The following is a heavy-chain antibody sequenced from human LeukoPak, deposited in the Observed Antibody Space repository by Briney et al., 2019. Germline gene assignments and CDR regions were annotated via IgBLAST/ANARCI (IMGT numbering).Heavy chain of an antibody. J-gene: IGHJ4*02. CDR2: IYYSGST. CDR3: ARGTTVTTIYFDY. D-gene: IGHD4-17*01. CDR1: GGSISSYY. V-gene: IGHV4-59*08. Sequence: SETLSLTCTVSGGSISSYYWSWIRQPPGEGLEWIGYIYYSGSTNYNPSLKSRVTISVDTSKNQFSLKLSSVTAADTAVYYCARGTTVTTIYFDYWGQGTLVTVSS.